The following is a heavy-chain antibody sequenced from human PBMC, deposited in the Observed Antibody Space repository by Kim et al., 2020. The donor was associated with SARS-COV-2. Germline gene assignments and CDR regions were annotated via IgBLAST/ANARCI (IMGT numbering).Heavy chain of an antibody. Sequence: NDNPHHKARVTTSVDTSKSQFSLKLSSVTAADTDVYYCARTVVNLGYFDYWGQGTLVTVSS. J-gene: IGHJ4*02. V-gene: IGHV4-4*07. CDR3: ARTVVNLGYFDY. D-gene: IGHD2-15*01.